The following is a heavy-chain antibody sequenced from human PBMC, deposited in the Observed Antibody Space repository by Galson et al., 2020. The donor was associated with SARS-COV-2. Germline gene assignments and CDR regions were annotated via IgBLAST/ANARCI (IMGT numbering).Heavy chain of an antibody. CDR1: GFTFDDYA. CDR3: AKDIQDGGLASFDY. J-gene: IGHJ4*02. CDR2: ISWNSGSI. D-gene: IGHD6-19*01. V-gene: IGHV3-9*01. Sequence: SLKISCAASGFTFDDYAMHWVRQAPGKGLEWVSGISWNSGSIGYADSVKGRFTISRDNAKNSLYLQMNSLRAEDTALYYCAKDIQDGGLASFDYWGQGTLVTVSS.